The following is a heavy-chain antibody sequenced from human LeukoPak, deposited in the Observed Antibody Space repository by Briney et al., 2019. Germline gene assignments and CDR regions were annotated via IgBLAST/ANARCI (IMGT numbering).Heavy chain of an antibody. CDR2: ISVSGGST. J-gene: IGHJ4*02. Sequence: GGSLRLSCAGSGFTIINYAMMWVRQAPGKGLEWVSGISVSGGSTYYAGSVKGRFTISRDTSKNTVYLQMNSLRAEDTALYYCAKGYDGSVILDYWGQGALVTVSS. CDR1: GFTIINYA. V-gene: IGHV3-23*01. D-gene: IGHD3-22*01. CDR3: AKGYDGSVILDY.